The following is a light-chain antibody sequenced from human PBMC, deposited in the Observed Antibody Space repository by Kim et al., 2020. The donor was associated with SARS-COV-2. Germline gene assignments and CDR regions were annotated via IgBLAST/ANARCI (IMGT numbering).Light chain of an antibody. CDR1: RGVAGR. Sequence: VSPSKTVTVSCRASRGVAGRLAWYQQKPGQAPRLLISDTSTRATDIPARFSGSGSGTEFTLTISSLQSEDSALYYCQQYNSWPRAFGQGTKVDIK. J-gene: IGKJ1*01. CDR2: DTS. V-gene: IGKV3-15*01. CDR3: QQYNSWPRA.